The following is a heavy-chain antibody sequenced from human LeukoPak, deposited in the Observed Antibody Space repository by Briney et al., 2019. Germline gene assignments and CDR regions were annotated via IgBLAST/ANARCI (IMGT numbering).Heavy chain of an antibody. Sequence: ASVKVSCKASGGTFSSYAISWVRQAPGQGLEWMGRINPNSGGTNYAQKFQGRVTMTRDTSISTAFMELSRLRSDDTAVYYCAVVGGDAFDIWGQGTMVTVSS. CDR3: AVVGGDAFDI. D-gene: IGHD1-26*01. J-gene: IGHJ3*02. CDR1: GGTFSSYA. CDR2: INPNSGGT. V-gene: IGHV1-2*06.